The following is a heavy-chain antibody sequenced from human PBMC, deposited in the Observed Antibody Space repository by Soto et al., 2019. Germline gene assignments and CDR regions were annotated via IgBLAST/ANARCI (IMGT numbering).Heavy chain of an antibody. V-gene: IGHV1-69*06. CDR3: ARDDGWGLWKRELVQGGYYYYYGMDV. CDR2: IIPIFGTA. J-gene: IGHJ6*02. CDR1: GGTFSSYA. Sequence: QVQLVQSGAEVKKPGSSVKVSCKASGGTFSSYAISWVRQAPGQGLEWMGGIIPIFGTANYAQKFQGRVTITADKSTSTAYMELSSLRSEDTAVYYCARDDGWGLWKRELVQGGYYYYYGMDVWGQGTTVTVSS. D-gene: IGHD1-26*01.